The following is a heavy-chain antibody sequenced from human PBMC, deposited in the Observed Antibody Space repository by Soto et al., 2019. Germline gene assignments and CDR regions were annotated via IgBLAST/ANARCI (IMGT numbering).Heavy chain of an antibody. CDR2: ISAFNGDT. CDR3: TREAGWQRMVPYD. J-gene: IGHJ4*02. CDR1: GYTFTSYG. D-gene: IGHD6-25*01. V-gene: IGHV1-18*04. Sequence: QVQLVQSGSEVKKPGASVNVSCKSFGYTFTSYGFSCVRQVPGQGLEWLAWISAFNGDTQYAQTMKGRLTVTTATSTTTVHMELRSLTPADTAVYYCTREAGWQRMVPYDWGQGTLVSV.